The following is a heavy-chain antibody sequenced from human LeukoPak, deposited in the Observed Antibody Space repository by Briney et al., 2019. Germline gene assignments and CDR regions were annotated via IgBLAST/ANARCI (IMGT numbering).Heavy chain of an antibody. D-gene: IGHD3-10*01. CDR2: IYSSEST. CDR3: ARLFYSSGFDY. J-gene: IGHJ4*02. CDR1: GGSISSSSYS. Sequence: SETLSLTCTVSGGSISSSSYSWGWIRQPPGKGLEWIGNIYSSESTYFNPSLKSRVTIPVDMSKNHFSLRLRSVTAADTAVYYCARLFYSSGFDYWGQGTLVTVSS. V-gene: IGHV4-39*02.